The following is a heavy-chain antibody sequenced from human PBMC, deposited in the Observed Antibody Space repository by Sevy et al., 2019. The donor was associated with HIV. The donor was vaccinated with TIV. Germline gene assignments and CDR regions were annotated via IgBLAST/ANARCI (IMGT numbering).Heavy chain of an antibody. Sequence: ATVKVSCKTSGYTFTNYYIHWVRQAPRQGLEWMVVINPSGGSTYYAQKFQGRVIMIRDTSTTTIYMDLSSLRSEDTAVYFCTRGDGTGRCFDSWGQGTLVTVSS. J-gene: IGHJ4*02. CDR3: TRGDGTGRCFDS. V-gene: IGHV1-46*03. CDR2: INPSGGST. D-gene: IGHD2-2*01. CDR1: GYTFTNYY.